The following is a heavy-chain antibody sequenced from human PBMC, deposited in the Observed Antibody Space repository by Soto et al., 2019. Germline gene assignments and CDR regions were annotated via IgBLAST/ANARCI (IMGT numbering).Heavy chain of an antibody. V-gene: IGHV2-70*01. D-gene: IGHD3-22*01. Sequence: SGPTLVNPTQTLTLTCTFSGFSLSTSGMCVSWIRQPPGKALEWLALIDWYDDKYYSTSLKTRLTISKDTSKNQVVLTMTNMDPVDTATYYCARFPYYYDSSGYRLSYYYYGMDVWGQGTTVTXSS. CDR3: ARFPYYYDSSGYRLSYYYYGMDV. CDR1: GFSLSTSGMC. J-gene: IGHJ6*02. CDR2: IDWYDDK.